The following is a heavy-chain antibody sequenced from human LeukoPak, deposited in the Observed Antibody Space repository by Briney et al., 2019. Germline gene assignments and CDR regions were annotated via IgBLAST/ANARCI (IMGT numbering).Heavy chain of an antibody. CDR1: GGSISSGGYY. CDR3: AREGLRYYYYGMDV. Sequence: PSETLSLTCTVSGGSISSGGYYWSWIRQHPGKGLEWIGYIYYSGSTNYNPSLKSRVTISVDTSKNQFSLKLSSVTAADTAVYYCAREGLRYYYYGMDVWGQGTTVTVSS. J-gene: IGHJ6*02. D-gene: IGHD4-17*01. CDR2: IYYSGST. V-gene: IGHV4-61*08.